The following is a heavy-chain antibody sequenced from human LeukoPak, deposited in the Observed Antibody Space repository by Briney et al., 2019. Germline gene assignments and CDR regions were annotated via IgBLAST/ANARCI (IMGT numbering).Heavy chain of an antibody. CDR1: GFTVSGNY. CDR3: ARVFYDYYFDY. CDR2: IYSGSNT. Sequence: GGSLRLSCAASGFTVSGNYMSWVRQAPGEGLEWVSLIYSGSNTYYADSVKGRFTISRDNSKNTLYLQMNTVRAEDTAIYYCARVFYDYYFDYWGQGTLVTVSS. J-gene: IGHJ4*02. D-gene: IGHD3-3*01. V-gene: IGHV3-53*01.